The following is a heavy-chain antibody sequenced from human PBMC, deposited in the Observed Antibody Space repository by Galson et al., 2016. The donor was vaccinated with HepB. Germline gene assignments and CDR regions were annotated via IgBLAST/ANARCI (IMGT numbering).Heavy chain of an antibody. CDR1: GYTFANYY. CDR2: INPDNGNT. D-gene: IGHD5-24*01. V-gene: IGHV1-46*01. Sequence: SVKVSCKASGYTFANYYMQWVRQAPGQGLEWMGIINPDNGNTKSAQKFQGRLTMTRDTATSTVYMELNSLRSEDTAVYYCARDLDGCNYFDYWGQGTLVTVSS. J-gene: IGHJ4*02. CDR3: ARDLDGCNYFDY.